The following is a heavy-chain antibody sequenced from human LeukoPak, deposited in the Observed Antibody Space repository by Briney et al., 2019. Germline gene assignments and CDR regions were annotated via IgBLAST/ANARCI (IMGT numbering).Heavy chain of an antibody. CDR3: ARDRWENVDTATDY. V-gene: IGHV1-2*02. Sequence: ASVKVSCKASGYTFTGYYMHWVRQAPGQGLEWMGWINPNSGGTNYAQKFQGRVTMTRDTSISTAYMELSRLRSDDTAVYYCARDRWENVDTATDYWGQGTLVTASS. CDR2: INPNSGGT. D-gene: IGHD5-18*01. J-gene: IGHJ4*02. CDR1: GYTFTGYY.